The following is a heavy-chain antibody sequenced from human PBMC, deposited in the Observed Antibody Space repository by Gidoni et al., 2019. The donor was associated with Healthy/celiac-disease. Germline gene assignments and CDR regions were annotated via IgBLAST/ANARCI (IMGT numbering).Heavy chain of an antibody. Sequence: QVQLQQWGAGLLKPSETLSLTCAVYGGSFSGYYWSWIRQPPGKGLEWIGEINHSGSTNYNPSLKSRVTISVDTSKNQFSLKLSSVTAADTAVYYCARGGAARRNYYYYMDVWGKGTTVTVSS. V-gene: IGHV4-34*01. CDR2: INHSGST. CDR3: ARGGAARRNYYYYMDV. J-gene: IGHJ6*03. CDR1: GGSFSGYY. D-gene: IGHD6-6*01.